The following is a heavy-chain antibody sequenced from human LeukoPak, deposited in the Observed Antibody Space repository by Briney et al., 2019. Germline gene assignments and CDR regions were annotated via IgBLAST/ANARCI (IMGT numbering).Heavy chain of an antibody. D-gene: IGHD3-16*01. V-gene: IGHV3-23*01. CDR3: ARNEYDYVSFDY. CDR2: ISRNAQYT. J-gene: IGHJ4*02. CDR1: GFSFSTFD. Sequence: GGSLRLSCAASGFSFSTFDMAWVRQAPGKGLESVASISRNAQYTYYTDSVKGRFTVSRDNSKDTLYLEMNSLRAEDTAVYYCARNEYDYVSFDYWGQGTLVTVSS.